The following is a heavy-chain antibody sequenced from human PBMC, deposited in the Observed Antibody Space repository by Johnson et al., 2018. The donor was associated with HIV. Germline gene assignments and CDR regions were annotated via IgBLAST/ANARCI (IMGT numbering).Heavy chain of an antibody. D-gene: IGHD4-17*01. CDR3: ARAPPAPYGDYGAFDI. CDR1: GFTFSRYW. V-gene: IGHV3-13*01. CDR2: MGTAGDT. Sequence: VQLVESGGGLVQPGGSLRLSCAASGFTFSRYWMHGVRQATGKGLEWVPGMGTAGDTYYPAPVKGRSTHSRENAKNSLDLQMNSLRAEDTAVYFCARAPPAPYGDYGAFDIWGQGTMVTVSS. J-gene: IGHJ3*02.